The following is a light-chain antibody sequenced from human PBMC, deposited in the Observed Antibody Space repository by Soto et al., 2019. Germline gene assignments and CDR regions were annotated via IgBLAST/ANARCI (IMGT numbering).Light chain of an antibody. CDR3: YQYGRSGT. Sequence: EIVLTHSPGPLSLSPWERATLSCRASQSVSNNYLAWYQTRPGQAPRLLIYGASNRAHGIPDMFGGSGSGTAFTLIISRLEPEDFAVYYCYQYGRSGTFGGGTKVDIK. V-gene: IGKV3-20*01. CDR2: GAS. CDR1: QSVSNNY. J-gene: IGKJ4*02.